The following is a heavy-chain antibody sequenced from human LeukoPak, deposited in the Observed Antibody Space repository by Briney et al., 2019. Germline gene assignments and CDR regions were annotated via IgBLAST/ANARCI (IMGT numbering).Heavy chain of an antibody. CDR1: GYTFTNYE. Sequence: ASVKVSCKASGYTFTNYEINWVRQGTGQGLEWLGWMNPSSGNTGYAQKFQGRVTMTRDTSISTAYMELSSLRSEDTAVYYCARDGGLNLTPLTQAYFGYWGQETLVTVSS. CDR3: ARDGGLNLTPLTQAYFGY. V-gene: IGHV1-8*01. D-gene: IGHD3-16*01. CDR2: MNPSSGNT. J-gene: IGHJ4*02.